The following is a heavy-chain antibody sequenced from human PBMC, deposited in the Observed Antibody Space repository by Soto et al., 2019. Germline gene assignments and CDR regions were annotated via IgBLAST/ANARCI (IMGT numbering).Heavy chain of an antibody. Sequence: ASVKVSCKASGGTFSSYAISWVRQAPGQGLEWMGGIIPIFGTANYAQKFQGRVTITADESTSTAYMELSSLRSEDTAVYYCASGPGISSSWTDTLYWGQGTLVTVSS. D-gene: IGHD6-13*01. J-gene: IGHJ4*02. CDR3: ASGPGISSSWTDTLY. CDR1: GGTFSSYA. CDR2: IIPIFGTA. V-gene: IGHV1-69*13.